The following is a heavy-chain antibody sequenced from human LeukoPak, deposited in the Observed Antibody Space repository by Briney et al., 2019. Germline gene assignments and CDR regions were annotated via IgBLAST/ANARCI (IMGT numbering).Heavy chain of an antibody. CDR2: INHSGST. J-gene: IGHJ6*03. CDR3: ASDGPRKRNYYYYYMDV. D-gene: IGHD3/OR15-3a*01. Sequence: SETLSLTXAVYGGSFSGYYWSWIRQPPGKGLEWIGEINHSGSTNYNPSLKSRVTISVDTSKNQFSLKLSSVTAADTAVYYCASDGPRKRNYYYYYMDVWGKGTTVTVSS. CDR1: GGSFSGYY. V-gene: IGHV4-34*01.